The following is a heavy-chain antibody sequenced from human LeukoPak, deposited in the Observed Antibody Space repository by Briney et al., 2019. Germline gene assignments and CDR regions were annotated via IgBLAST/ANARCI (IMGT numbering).Heavy chain of an antibody. CDR2: IYYSGST. D-gene: IGHD4-17*01. J-gene: IGHJ5*02. Sequence: KPSETLSLTCTVSGGSISSSSYYWGWIRQPPGKGLEWIGSIYYSGSTYYNPSLKSRVTISVDTSKNQFSLKLSSVTAADTAVYYCAPYTVTIGWFDPWGQGTLVTVSS. CDR3: APYTVTIGWFDP. CDR1: GGSISSSSYY. V-gene: IGHV4-39*01.